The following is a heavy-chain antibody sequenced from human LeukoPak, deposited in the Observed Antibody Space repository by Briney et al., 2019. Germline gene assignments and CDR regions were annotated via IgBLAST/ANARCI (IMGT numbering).Heavy chain of an antibody. CDR1: GYTFTGYY. J-gene: IGHJ6*02. CDR2: INPNSGGT. CDR3: AREEASYCSSTSCYTRDYYYGMDV. Sequence: GASVKVSCKASGYTFTGYYMHWVRQAPGQGLEWMGWINPNSGGTNYAQKFQGRVTMTRDTSISTAYMELSRLRSDDTAVYYCAREEASYCSSTSCYTRDYYYGMDVWGQGTTVTVSS. V-gene: IGHV1-2*02. D-gene: IGHD2-2*02.